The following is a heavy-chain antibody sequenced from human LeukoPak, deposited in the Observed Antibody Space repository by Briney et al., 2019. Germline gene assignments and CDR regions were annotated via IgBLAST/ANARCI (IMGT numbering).Heavy chain of an antibody. D-gene: IGHD6-13*01. CDR2: ITGSGGNT. V-gene: IGHV3-23*01. CDR3: ARSSWYYFDY. J-gene: IGHJ4*02. Sequence: PGGFLRLSCAASGFTFNNFAMRWVRQAPGKGLECVSTITGSGGNTFYTDSVKGRFTISRDNSKNTLYLQMNGLRAEDTAVYYCARSSWYYFDYWGQGTLVTVSS. CDR1: GFTFNNFA.